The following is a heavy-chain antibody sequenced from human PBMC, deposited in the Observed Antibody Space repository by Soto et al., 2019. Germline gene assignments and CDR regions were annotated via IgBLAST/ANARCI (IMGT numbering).Heavy chain of an antibody. D-gene: IGHD3-3*01. CDR2: IDNSGST. Sequence: QNLSLTSTVYGGSIINYLWNWISHAAGKGLEWIGRIDNSGSTNYNPSLKSRITMSADTSRNQFSLKLNSVTAADTAVYYCARGGQDFWSGPFDYWGQGALVTVSS. CDR1: GGSIINYL. CDR3: ARGGQDFWSGPFDY. V-gene: IGHV4-4*07. J-gene: IGHJ4*02.